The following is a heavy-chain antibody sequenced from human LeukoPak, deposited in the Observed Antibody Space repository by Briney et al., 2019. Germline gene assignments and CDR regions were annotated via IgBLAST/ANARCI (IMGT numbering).Heavy chain of an antibody. CDR2: ISGSGGST. J-gene: IGHJ4*02. CDR1: GFTFSSYA. D-gene: IGHD5-12*01. CDR3: TRVTSGYDSGNFDY. Sequence: PGGSLRLSCAASGFTFSSYAMSWVRQAPGKGLEWVSAISGSGGSTYYADSVKGRFTISRDNAKKSLFLQMNSLRAEDTAVYYCTRVTSGYDSGNFDYWGQGTLVTVSS. V-gene: IGHV3-23*01.